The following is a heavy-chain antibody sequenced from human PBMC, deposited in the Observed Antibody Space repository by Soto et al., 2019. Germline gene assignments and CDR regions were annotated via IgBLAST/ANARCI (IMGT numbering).Heavy chain of an antibody. CDR3: TRDRPGAYYYYGMDV. Sequence: QPGGSLRLSCTASGFTFGDYAMSWFRQAPGKGLEWVGFIRSKAYGGTTEYAASVKGRFTISRDDSKSIAYLQMNSLKTEDTAVYYCTRDRPGAYYYYGMDVWGQGTTVTVSS. V-gene: IGHV3-49*03. CDR1: GFTFGDYA. CDR2: IRSKAYGGTT. J-gene: IGHJ6*02. D-gene: IGHD6-6*01.